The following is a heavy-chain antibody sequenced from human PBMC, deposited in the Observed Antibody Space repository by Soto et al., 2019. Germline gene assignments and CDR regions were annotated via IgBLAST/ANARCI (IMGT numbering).Heavy chain of an antibody. J-gene: IGHJ4*02. D-gene: IGHD2-15*01. CDR1: GSITGYY. CDR3: ARERKGFGYIEH. Sequence: SETLSLTCTVSGSITGYYWTCVRQPPGKRLEWIGYMFHGGTTKYNPSLQSRVTLSLDTAKNQFSLSLTSVTAADTALYYCARERKGFGYIEHWGQGALVTVSS. V-gene: IGHV4-59*01. CDR2: MFHGGTT.